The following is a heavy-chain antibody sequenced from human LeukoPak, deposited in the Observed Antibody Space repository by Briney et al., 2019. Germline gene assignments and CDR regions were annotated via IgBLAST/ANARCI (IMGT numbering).Heavy chain of an antibody. CDR1: GFMFSSYS. Sequence: GGSLRLSCAGSGFMFSSYSMTWVRQAPGKGLEWISYISSISRTTHYADSVQGRFTLSRDNGKNSLCLQMNSLRAEDTAIYYCAKGKYYSGWGQGTLVIVSS. J-gene: IGHJ4*02. V-gene: IGHV3-48*01. D-gene: IGHD3-10*01. CDR3: AKGKYYSG. CDR2: ISSISRTT.